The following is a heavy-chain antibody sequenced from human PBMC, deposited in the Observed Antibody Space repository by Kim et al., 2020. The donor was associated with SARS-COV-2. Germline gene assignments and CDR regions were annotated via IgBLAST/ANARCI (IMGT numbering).Heavy chain of an antibody. CDR2: ISSSGSTI. CDR1: GFTFSDYY. J-gene: IGHJ5*02. D-gene: IGHD6-13*01. Sequence: GGSLRLSCAASGFTFSDYYMSWIRQAPGKGLEWVSYISSSGSTIYYADSVKGRFTISRDNAKNSLYLQMNSLRAEDTAVYYCARDGEAAAAGMPPNWFDPWGQGTLVTVSS. CDR3: ARDGEAAAAGMPPNWFDP. V-gene: IGHV3-11*01.